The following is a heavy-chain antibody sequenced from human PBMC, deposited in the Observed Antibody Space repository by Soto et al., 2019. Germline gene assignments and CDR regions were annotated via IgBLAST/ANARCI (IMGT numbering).Heavy chain of an antibody. Sequence: QVQLVQSGAEVKKPGSSVKVSCKAAVGTFGRYAISWVRQAPGQGLEWMGEFIPIPGTANYAQKFQGRVTIAADESTSTAYMELSSLRSEDTAVYYCARSQGSSTSLEIYYYYYYGMDVWGQGTTVTVSS. CDR1: VGTFGRYA. V-gene: IGHV1-69*01. J-gene: IGHJ6*02. CDR3: ARSQGSSTSLEIYYYYYYGMDV. D-gene: IGHD2-2*01. CDR2: FIPIPGTA.